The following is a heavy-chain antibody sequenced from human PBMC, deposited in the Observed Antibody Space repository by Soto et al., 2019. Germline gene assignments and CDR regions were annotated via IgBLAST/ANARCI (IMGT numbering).Heavy chain of an antibody. D-gene: IGHD5-12*01. Sequence: SETLSLTCTVSGGSISSGGYYWSWIRQHPGKGLEWIGYIYYSGSTYYNPSLKSRVTISVDTSKNQFSLKLSSVTAADTAVYYCARVRKDKEWLRNLYYYYMDVWGKGTTVTVSS. CDR1: GGSISSGGYY. V-gene: IGHV4-31*03. CDR3: ARVRKDKEWLRNLYYYYMDV. CDR2: IYYSGST. J-gene: IGHJ6*03.